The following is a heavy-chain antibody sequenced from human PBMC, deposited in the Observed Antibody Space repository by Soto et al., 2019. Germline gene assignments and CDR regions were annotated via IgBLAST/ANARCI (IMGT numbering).Heavy chain of an antibody. Sequence: ASVKVSCKASGYTFTGYYMHWVRQAPGQGLEWMGWINPNSGGTNYAQKFQGWVTMTRDTSISTAYMELSRLRSDDTAVYYCARDGGYYYGSGSSILFDYWGQGTLVTVSS. V-gene: IGHV1-2*04. CDR3: ARDGGYYYGSGSSILFDY. J-gene: IGHJ4*02. CDR2: INPNSGGT. D-gene: IGHD3-10*01. CDR1: GYTFTGYY.